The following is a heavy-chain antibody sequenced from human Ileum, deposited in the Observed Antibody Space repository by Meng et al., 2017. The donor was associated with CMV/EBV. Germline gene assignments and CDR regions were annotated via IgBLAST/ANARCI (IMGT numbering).Heavy chain of an antibody. V-gene: IGHV3-66*02. J-gene: IGHJ4*02. CDR1: GLTVSNDY. CDR2: IYTGGST. Sequence: SCAVSGLTVSNDYMNWVRQAPGKGLEWVSVIYTGGSTDCADSVKGRFTISRDNSKNTLYLQMNSLRPEDTAVYYCARGGSYYGYFDYWGQGTLVTVSS. D-gene: IGHD1-26*01. CDR3: ARGGSYYGYFDY.